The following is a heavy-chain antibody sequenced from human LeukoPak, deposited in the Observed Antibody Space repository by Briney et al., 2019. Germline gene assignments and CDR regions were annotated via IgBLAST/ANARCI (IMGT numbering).Heavy chain of an antibody. V-gene: IGHV3-21*01. Sequence: PGGSLRLSCAASGFKFSSYSMKWVRQAPGKGLEWVSFISSSSYIYYADSLKGRFTISRDNAKNSLYLQMNSLRAEDTAVYYCARGTMFPHYFDYWGQGTLVTVSS. D-gene: IGHD3-10*02. CDR2: ISSSSYI. CDR1: GFKFSSYS. CDR3: ARGTMFPHYFDY. J-gene: IGHJ4*02.